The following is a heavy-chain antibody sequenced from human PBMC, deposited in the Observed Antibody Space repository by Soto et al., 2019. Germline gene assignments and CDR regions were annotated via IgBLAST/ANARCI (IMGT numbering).Heavy chain of an antibody. V-gene: IGHV3-23*01. J-gene: IGHJ5*02. Sequence: GGSLRLSCEASGFPFSTYAMTWVRQVPGKGLEWVSTTSNGGNTEFAESVRGRFPVFRDNSKNTIYLQMSSLRAEDSAIYFCARDFRPGLIVPTKSGFDPWGQGTPVTVSS. CDR2: TSNGGNT. CDR1: GFPFSTYA. D-gene: IGHD2-15*01. CDR3: ARDFRPGLIVPTKSGFDP.